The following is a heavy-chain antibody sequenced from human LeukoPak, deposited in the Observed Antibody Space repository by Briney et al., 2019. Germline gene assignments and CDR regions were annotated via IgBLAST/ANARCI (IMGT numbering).Heavy chain of an antibody. J-gene: IGHJ4*02. V-gene: IGHV3-48*03. CDR1: GFTFSSYE. CDR2: ISSSGSTI. D-gene: IGHD5-18*01. Sequence: GGSLRLSCAASGFTFSSYEMNWVRQAPGKGLEWVSYISSSGSTIYYADSVKGRFTISRDNAKNSLYLQMNSLRAEDTAVYYCAKEERGYSYGYHFDYWGQGVLVTVSS. CDR3: AKEERGYSYGYHFDY.